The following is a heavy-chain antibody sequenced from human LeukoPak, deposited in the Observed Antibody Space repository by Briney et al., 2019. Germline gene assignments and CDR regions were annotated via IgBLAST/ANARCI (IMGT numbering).Heavy chain of an antibody. J-gene: IGHJ4*02. Sequence: GVSLRLSCAASGFTFSSYALNWVRQAPGKGLEWVSSISGSGSSTYYADSVKGRFTISRDNAKNSLYLQMNSLRAEDTAVYYCARDRSGRAFDYWGQGTLVTVSS. CDR1: GFTFSSYA. CDR3: ARDRSGRAFDY. V-gene: IGHV3-21*01. D-gene: IGHD2-15*01. CDR2: ISGSGSST.